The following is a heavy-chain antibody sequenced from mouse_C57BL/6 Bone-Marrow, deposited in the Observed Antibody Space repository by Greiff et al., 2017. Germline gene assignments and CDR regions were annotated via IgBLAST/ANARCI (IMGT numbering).Heavy chain of an antibody. CDR2: IYPGDGDT. D-gene: IGHD2-5*01. V-gene: IGHV1-82*01. CDR3: ARSYYSNYVFDY. Sequence: QVQLQQSGPELVKPGASVKISCKASGYAFSSSWMNWVKQRPGKGLEWIGRIYPGDGDTNYNGKFKGKATLTADKSSSTAYMQLSSLTSEDSAVYFCARSYYSNYVFDYWGQGTTLTVSS. J-gene: IGHJ2*01. CDR1: GYAFSSSW.